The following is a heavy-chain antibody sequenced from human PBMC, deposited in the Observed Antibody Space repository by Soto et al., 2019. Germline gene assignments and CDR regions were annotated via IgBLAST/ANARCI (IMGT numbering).Heavy chain of an antibody. J-gene: IGHJ3*02. CDR2: IYYSGST. V-gene: IGHV4-31*03. D-gene: IGHD5-12*01. CDR3: ARDGYRPLGAFDI. Sequence: QVQLQESGPGLVKPSQTLSLTCTVSGGSISSGGYYWSWIRQHPGKGLEWIGYIYYSGSTYYNPSLMSRVTISVDTSKNQFSLKLSSVTAADTAVYYCARDGYRPLGAFDIWGQGTMVTVSS. CDR1: GGSISSGGYY.